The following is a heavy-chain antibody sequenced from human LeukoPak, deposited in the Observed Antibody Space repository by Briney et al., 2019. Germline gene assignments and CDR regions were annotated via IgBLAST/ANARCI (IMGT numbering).Heavy chain of an antibody. D-gene: IGHD5-24*01. J-gene: IGHJ4*02. CDR3: AREGDGYNSPIDY. CDR2: IYSDGST. Sequence: GGSLRLSCGASGFTVSRNYMSWVRQAPGKGLEWVSEIYSDGSTYYAASVKGRFTISRDNAKNSLFLQMNSLRAEDTAVYYCAREGDGYNSPIDYWGQGTLVTVSS. CDR1: GFTVSRNY. V-gene: IGHV3-53*01.